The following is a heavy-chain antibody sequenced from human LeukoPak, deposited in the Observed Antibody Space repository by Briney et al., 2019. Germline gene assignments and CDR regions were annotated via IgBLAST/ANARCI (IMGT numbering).Heavy chain of an antibody. CDR2: ISYDGSNK. D-gene: IGHD3-22*01. CDR1: GFTFSSYG. CDR3: ARDYATMIVVVPQYYFDY. V-gene: IGHV3-30*03. Sequence: GGSLRLSCAASGFTFSSYGMHWVRQAPGKGLEWVAVISYDGSNKYYADSVKGRFTISRDNSKNTLYLQMNSLRAEDTAVYYCARDYATMIVVVPQYYFDYWGQGTLVTVSS. J-gene: IGHJ4*02.